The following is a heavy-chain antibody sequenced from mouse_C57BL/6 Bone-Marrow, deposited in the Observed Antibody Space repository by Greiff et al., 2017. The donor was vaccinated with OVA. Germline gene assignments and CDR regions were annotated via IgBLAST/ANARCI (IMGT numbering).Heavy chain of an antibody. J-gene: IGHJ1*03. CDR1: GFTFSSYA. V-gene: IGHV5-4*01. Sequence: EVKLVESGGGLVKPGGSLKLSCAASGFTFSSYAMSWVRQTPEKRLEWVATISDGGSYTYYPDNVKGRFTISRDNAKNNLYLQMSHLKSEDTAMYYCARDDGNPHWYFDVWGTGTTVTVSS. D-gene: IGHD2-1*01. CDR2: ISDGGSYT. CDR3: ARDDGNPHWYFDV.